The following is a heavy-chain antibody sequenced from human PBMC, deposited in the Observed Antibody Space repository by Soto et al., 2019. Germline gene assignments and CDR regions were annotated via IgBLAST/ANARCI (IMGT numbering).Heavy chain of an antibody. J-gene: IGHJ5*02. D-gene: IGHD1-1*01. Sequence: SETLSLTCTVSGGSISSGGYYWSWIRQHPGKGLKWIGYIYYSGSTYYNPSLKSRVTISVDTSKNQFSLKLSSVTAADTAVYYCAIGHDPINWFDPWGQGTLVTVSS. CDR3: AIGHDPINWFDP. V-gene: IGHV4-31*03. CDR2: IYYSGST. CDR1: GGSISSGGYY.